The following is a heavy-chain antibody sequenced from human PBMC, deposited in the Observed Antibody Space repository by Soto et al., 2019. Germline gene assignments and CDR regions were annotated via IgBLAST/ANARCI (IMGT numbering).Heavy chain of an antibody. Sequence: QVQLVESGGGVVQPGRSLRLSCAASGFTFSSYGMHWVRQAPGKGLEWVAVIWYDGSNKYYADSVKGRFTISRDNSKNTLYLRMNSLRAEDTAVYYCARDRSSEAFDIWGQGTMVTVSS. CDR3: ARDRSSEAFDI. J-gene: IGHJ3*02. D-gene: IGHD6-25*01. CDR1: GFTFSSYG. V-gene: IGHV3-33*01. CDR2: IWYDGSNK.